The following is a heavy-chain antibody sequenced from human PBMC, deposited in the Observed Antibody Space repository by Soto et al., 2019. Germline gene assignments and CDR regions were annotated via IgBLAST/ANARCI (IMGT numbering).Heavy chain of an antibody. J-gene: IGHJ4*02. D-gene: IGHD6-19*01. Sequence: EVHLLESGGGLVQPGGSLRLSCAASGFTFSNYAMSWVRQAPGKGLEWVSALSGSGGSTYYADSVKGRFTISRDNSKNTLFLQMNSLGAEDTAVYYCAVPTGIEVTGPDYWGQGTLVTVSS. CDR2: LSGSGGST. CDR3: AVPTGIEVTGPDY. V-gene: IGHV3-23*01. CDR1: GFTFSNYA.